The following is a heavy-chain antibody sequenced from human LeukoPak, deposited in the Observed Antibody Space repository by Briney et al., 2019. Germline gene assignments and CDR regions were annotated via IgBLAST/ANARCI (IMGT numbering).Heavy chain of an antibody. CDR3: ADSSGYY. CDR1: GFTFSSYG. V-gene: IGHV3-30*03. D-gene: IGHD3-22*01. J-gene: IGHJ4*02. CDR2: ISYDGSNK. Sequence: PGGSLRLSCAASGFTFSSYGMHWVRQAPGKGLEWVAVISYDGSNKYYADSVKGRFTISRDNSKNTLCLQMNSLRAEDTAVYYCADSSGYYWGQGTLVTVSS.